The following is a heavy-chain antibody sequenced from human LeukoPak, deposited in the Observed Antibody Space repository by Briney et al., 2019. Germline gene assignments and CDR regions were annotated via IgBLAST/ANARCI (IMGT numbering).Heavy chain of an antibody. CDR2: INPNSGGT. Sequence: ASVKVSCKASGYTFTGYYMHWVRQAPGQGLEWMGWINPNSGGTNYAQKFQGRVTMTRDTSISTAYMELSRLRSDDTAVYYCARVYCSSTSCSLRNFDYWGQGTLVIVSS. V-gene: IGHV1-2*02. J-gene: IGHJ4*02. CDR3: ARVYCSSTSCSLRNFDY. D-gene: IGHD2-2*01. CDR1: GYTFTGYY.